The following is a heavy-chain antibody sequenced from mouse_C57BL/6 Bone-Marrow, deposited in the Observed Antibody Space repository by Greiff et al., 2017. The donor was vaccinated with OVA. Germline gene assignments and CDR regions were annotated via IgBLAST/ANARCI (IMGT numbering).Heavy chain of an antibody. CDR2: INPNNGGT. CDR3: VYDGYYWLMFVAY. V-gene: IGHV1-26*01. J-gene: IGHJ3*01. Sequence: VQLQQSGPELVKPGASVKISCKASGYTFTDYYMNWVKQSHGKSLEWIGDINPNNGGTSYNQKFKGKATLTVDKSSSTAYMELRSLTSEDSAVYYCVYDGYYWLMFVAYWGQGTLVTVSA. CDR1: GYTFTDYY. D-gene: IGHD2-3*01.